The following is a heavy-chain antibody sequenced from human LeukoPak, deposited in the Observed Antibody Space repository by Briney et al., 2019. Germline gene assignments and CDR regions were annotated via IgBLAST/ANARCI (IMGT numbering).Heavy chain of an antibody. D-gene: IGHD1-26*01. J-gene: IGHJ5*02. CDR3: ASYSGSPLS. CDR1: GGSISSSSYY. Sequence: SETLSLTCTVSGGSISSSSYYWGWIRQPPGKGLEWIGSIYYSGSTYYNPSLKSRVTISVDTSKNQFSLKLSSVTAADTAVYYCASYSGSPLSWGQGTLVTVSS. V-gene: IGHV4-39*07. CDR2: IYYSGST.